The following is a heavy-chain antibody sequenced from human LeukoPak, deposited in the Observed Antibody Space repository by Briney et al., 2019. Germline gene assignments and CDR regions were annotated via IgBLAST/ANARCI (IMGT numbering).Heavy chain of an antibody. CDR2: ISSSSSYI. CDR3: ARGGDIVVVPAAIPFGY. Sequence: PGGSLRLSCAASGFTFSSYSMNWVRQAPGKGLEWVSSISSSSSYIYYADSVKGRFTISRDNAKNSLYLQMNSLRAEDTAVYYCARGGDIVVVPAAIPFGYWGQGTLVTVSS. D-gene: IGHD2-2*02. J-gene: IGHJ4*02. V-gene: IGHV3-21*01. CDR1: GFTFSSYS.